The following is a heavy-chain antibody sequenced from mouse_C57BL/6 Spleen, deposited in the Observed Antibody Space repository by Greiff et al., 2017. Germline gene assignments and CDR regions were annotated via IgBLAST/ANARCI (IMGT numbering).Heavy chain of an antibody. CDR3: ASASNYYVAY. CDR1: GYAFSSYW. D-gene: IGHD2-5*01. CDR2: IYPGDGDT. V-gene: IGHV1-80*01. J-gene: IGHJ3*01. Sequence: VQLQQSGAELVKPGASVKISCKASGYAFSSYWMNWMKQRPGKGLEWIGQIYPGDGDTNYNGKFKGKATLTADKSSSTAYMQLSSLTSEDSAVYFCASASNYYVAYWGQGTLVTVSA.